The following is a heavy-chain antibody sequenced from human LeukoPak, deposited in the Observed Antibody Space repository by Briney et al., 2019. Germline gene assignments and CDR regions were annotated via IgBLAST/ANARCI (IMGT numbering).Heavy chain of an antibody. D-gene: IGHD5-24*01. CDR1: GFTCSSYW. V-gene: IGHV3-7*01. Sequence: PGGSLRLSCAAPGFTCSSYWMSWVRQAPGKGLEWVANIKQDGSEKYYVDSVKGRFTISRDNAKNSLYLQMNSLRAEDTAVYYCASVRWLQIGSDYWGQGTLVTVSS. CDR3: ASVRWLQIGSDY. CDR2: IKQDGSEK. J-gene: IGHJ4*02.